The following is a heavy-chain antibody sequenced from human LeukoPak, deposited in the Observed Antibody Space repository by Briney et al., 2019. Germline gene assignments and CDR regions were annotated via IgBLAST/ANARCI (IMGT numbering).Heavy chain of an antibody. J-gene: IGHJ4*02. CDR1: GFTFTSSA. CDR2: IVVGSGNT. D-gene: IGHD7-27*01. V-gene: IGHV1-58*02. Sequence: ASVKVSCKASGFTFTSSAMQWVRQARGQRLEWIGWIVVGSGNTNYAQKFQERVTITRDMSTSTAYMELSSLRSEDTAIYYCAKGTGDTAYYFDFWGQGVLVTVSS. CDR3: AKGTGDTAYYFDF.